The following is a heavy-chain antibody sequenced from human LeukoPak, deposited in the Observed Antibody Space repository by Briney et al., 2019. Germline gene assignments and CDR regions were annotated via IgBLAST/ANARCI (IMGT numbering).Heavy chain of an antibody. CDR1: GFTFSSYS. CDR3: AKDSSPIVVMVDARLQVGGMDV. Sequence: GGSLRLSCAASGFTFSSYSMNWVRQAPGKGLEWVSSISSSSSYIYYADSVKGRFTISRDNAKNSLYLQMNSLRAEDTAVYYCAKDSSPIVVMVDARLQVGGMDVWGQGTTVTVSS. J-gene: IGHJ6*02. CDR2: ISSSSSYI. D-gene: IGHD2-15*01. V-gene: IGHV3-21*01.